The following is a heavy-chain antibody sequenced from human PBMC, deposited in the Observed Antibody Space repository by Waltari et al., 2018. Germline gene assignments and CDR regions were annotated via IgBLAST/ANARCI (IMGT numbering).Heavy chain of an antibody. CDR3: ARASSTRNVGPIDF. Sequence: EVQLVESGGGLVKPGGSLRLSCAASGFTFSSYWMSWVRQAPGKGLEWVANIKQDGSERYYADSVKGRFTISRDNAKNSLYLQMDSLRAEETAVYYCARASSTRNVGPIDFWGQGTLVTVSS. V-gene: IGHV3-7*01. D-gene: IGHD1-1*01. CDR1: GFTFSSYW. CDR2: IKQDGSER. J-gene: IGHJ4*02.